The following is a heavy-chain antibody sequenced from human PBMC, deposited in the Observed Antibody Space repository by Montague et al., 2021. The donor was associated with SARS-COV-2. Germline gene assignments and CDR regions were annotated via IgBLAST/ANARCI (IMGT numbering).Heavy chain of an antibody. J-gene: IGHJ4*02. CDR3: AKDQWLVPFFDY. Sequence: SLRLSCAASGFTFSSYGMHWVRQAPGKGLEWVAVISYDGSNKYYADSVKGRFTISRDNSKNTLYLQMNSLRAEDTAVYYCAKDQWLVPFFDYWGQGTLVTVSS. V-gene: IGHV3-30*18. D-gene: IGHD6-19*01. CDR2: ISYDGSNK. CDR1: GFTFSSYG.